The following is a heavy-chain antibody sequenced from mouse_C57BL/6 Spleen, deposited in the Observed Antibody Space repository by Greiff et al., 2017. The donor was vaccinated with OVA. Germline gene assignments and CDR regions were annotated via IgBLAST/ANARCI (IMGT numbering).Heavy chain of an antibody. J-gene: IGHJ3*01. CDR2: IDPANGNT. D-gene: IGHD1-1*01. CDR1: GFNIKNTY. Sequence: EVQLQQSVAELVRPGASVKLSCTASGFNIKNTYMHWVKQRPEQGLEWIGRIDPANGNTKYAPKFQGKANITADTSSNTASLQLSSLTSEDTAIYYCARRVPYGSSPWFAYWGQGTLVTVSA. CDR3: ARRVPYGSSPWFAY. V-gene: IGHV14-3*01.